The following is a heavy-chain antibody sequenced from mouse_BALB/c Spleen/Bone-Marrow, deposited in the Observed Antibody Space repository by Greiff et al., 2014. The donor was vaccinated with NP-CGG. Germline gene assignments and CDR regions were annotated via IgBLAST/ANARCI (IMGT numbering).Heavy chain of an antibody. Sequence: VHVKQSGAELVKPGASVKLSCTASGFNIKDTYMHWVKQRPKQGLEWIGRIDPANGNTKYDPKFQGKATITADTSSNTAYLQLSSLTSEDTAVYYCARYYYGSSYFDYWGQGTTLTVSS. CDR2: IDPANGNT. V-gene: IGHV14-3*02. CDR1: GFNIKDTY. D-gene: IGHD1-1*01. J-gene: IGHJ2*01. CDR3: ARYYYGSSYFDY.